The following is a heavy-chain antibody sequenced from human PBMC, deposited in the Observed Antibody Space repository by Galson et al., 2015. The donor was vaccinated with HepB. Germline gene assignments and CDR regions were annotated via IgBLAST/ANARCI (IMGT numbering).Heavy chain of an antibody. Sequence: SVKVSCKASGYTFNTYAMNWVRQAPGQGLEWMGWINTKTGNPTYAQGFTGRFVFSLDTSVSTAYLQISSLKAEDTAVYYCARALRGGPATAVYWGQGTLVTVSS. V-gene: IGHV7-4-1*02. J-gene: IGHJ4*02. CDR2: INTKTGNP. CDR3: ARALRGGPATAVY. D-gene: IGHD2-2*01. CDR1: GYTFNTYA.